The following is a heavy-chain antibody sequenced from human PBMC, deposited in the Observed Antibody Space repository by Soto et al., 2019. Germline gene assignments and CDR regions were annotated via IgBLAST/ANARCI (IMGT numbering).Heavy chain of an antibody. CDR3: ARDRGTALDY. CDR2: INSDGSST. V-gene: IGHV3-74*01. Sequence: EVQLVQSGRGLVQPGGSLRLSCAASGFTLTYYWMHWVRQAPGQGLVWVSRINSDGSSTRYADSVKGRFTISRDNAKNTLYLQMNSLRAEDTAVYYCARDRGTALDYWGQGTLVTVSS. CDR1: GFTLTYYW. D-gene: IGHD3-10*01. J-gene: IGHJ4*02.